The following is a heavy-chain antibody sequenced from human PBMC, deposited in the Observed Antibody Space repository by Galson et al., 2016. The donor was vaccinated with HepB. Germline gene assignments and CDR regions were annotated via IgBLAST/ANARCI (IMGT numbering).Heavy chain of an antibody. D-gene: IGHD3-10*01. CDR1: GDSVSSNSAA. CDR2: TYYRSKWYN. J-gene: IGHJ3*02. CDR3: SYGFDI. Sequence: CAISGDSVSSNSAAWNWIRQSPSRGLEWLGGTYYRSKWYNDYAASVNSRITINPDTSKNQFSLQLNSVTPEDTAVYYCSYGFDIWGQGTMVTASS. V-gene: IGHV6-1*01.